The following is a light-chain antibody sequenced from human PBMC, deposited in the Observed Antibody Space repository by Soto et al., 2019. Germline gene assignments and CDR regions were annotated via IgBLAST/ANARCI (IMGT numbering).Light chain of an antibody. CDR1: QIVNNNG. Sequence: EIVLTQSPDTLSLSPGERATLSCRASQIVNNNGLAWYQQKPGQAPRLLIYGASSRPGGIPDKFSGSGSGTDFTFTINRLEPEDFAVYYCQQYVRSPYTFAQGTKLEI. CDR3: QQYVRSPYT. J-gene: IGKJ2*01. V-gene: IGKV3-20*01. CDR2: GAS.